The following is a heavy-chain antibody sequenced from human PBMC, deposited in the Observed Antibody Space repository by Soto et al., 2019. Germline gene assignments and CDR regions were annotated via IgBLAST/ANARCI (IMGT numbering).Heavy chain of an antibody. Sequence: GSLRLSCAASGFTFSSYAMHWVRQAPGKGLEWVAVISYDGSNKYYADSVKGRFTISRDNSKNTLYLQMNSLRAEDTAVYYCARDSSSWYVSFYYYYYYGMDVWGQGTTVTVSS. CDR3: ARDSSSWYVSFYYYYYYGMDV. CDR1: GFTFSSYA. V-gene: IGHV3-30-3*01. CDR2: ISYDGSNK. D-gene: IGHD6-13*01. J-gene: IGHJ6*02.